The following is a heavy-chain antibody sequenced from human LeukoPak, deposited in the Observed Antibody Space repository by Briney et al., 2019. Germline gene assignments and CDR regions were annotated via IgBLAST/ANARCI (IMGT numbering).Heavy chain of an antibody. D-gene: IGHD6-13*01. CDR3: ARQPSGYSSSWYYFDY. J-gene: IGHJ4*02. Sequence: SETLSLTCTVSGGSISSSSYYWGWIRQPPGKGLERIGSIYYSGSTYYNPSLKSRVTISADTSKNQFSLKLSSVTAADTAVYYCARQPSGYSSSWYYFDYWGQGTLVTVSS. V-gene: IGHV4-39*01. CDR2: IYYSGST. CDR1: GGSISSSSYY.